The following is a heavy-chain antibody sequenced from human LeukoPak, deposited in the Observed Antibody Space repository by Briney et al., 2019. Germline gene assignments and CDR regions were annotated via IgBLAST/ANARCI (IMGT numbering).Heavy chain of an antibody. J-gene: IGHJ5*02. V-gene: IGHV3-23*01. CDR1: GFDLTTYA. CDR3: ARCMVLSQGWCNWFDP. Sequence: GGGLRLSCAASGFDLTTYATTWVRQAPAKGLEWVSSIRFGGGVTYYADSVKGRFTISRDNSENTLHLQMNNLRVEDTARYFCARCMVLSQGWCNWFDPWGQGTLVT. D-gene: IGHD6-13*01. CDR2: IRFGGGVT.